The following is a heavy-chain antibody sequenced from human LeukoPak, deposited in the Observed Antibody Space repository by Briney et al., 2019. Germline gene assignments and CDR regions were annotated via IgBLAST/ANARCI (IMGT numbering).Heavy chain of an antibody. D-gene: IGHD4-17*01. CDR1: GGSINSNSHH. CDR2: MYYNGYT. CDR3: ARLTTVTTSYYFDY. J-gene: IGHJ4*02. Sequence: SETLSLTCTVSGGSINSNSHHWGWIRQPPGKGLEWIGSMYYNGYTYYNPSLKSRVTISVDTSKNQFSLKLSSVTAADTAVYYCARLTTVTTSYYFDYWGQGTLVTVSS. V-gene: IGHV4-39*07.